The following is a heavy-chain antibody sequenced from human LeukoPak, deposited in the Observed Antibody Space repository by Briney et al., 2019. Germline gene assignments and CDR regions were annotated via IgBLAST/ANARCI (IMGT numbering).Heavy chain of an antibody. J-gene: IGHJ4*02. V-gene: IGHV4-61*08. CDR3: AREQPSRGYSSGLDF. Sequence: SETLSLTCTVSGGSISSGDYYWSWIRQPPGKGLEWIGYIYYSGSTNYNPSLKSRVTISLGTSKNQFSLKLTSVTAADTAVYYCAREQPSRGYSSGLDFWGQGTLVTVSS. D-gene: IGHD6-19*01. CDR1: GGSISSGDYY. CDR2: IYYSGST.